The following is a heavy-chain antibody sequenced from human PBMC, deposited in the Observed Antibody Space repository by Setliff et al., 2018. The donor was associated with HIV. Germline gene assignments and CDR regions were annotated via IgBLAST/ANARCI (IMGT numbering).Heavy chain of an antibody. V-gene: IGHV4-4*02. CDR3: ARLFGVITDDTFEI. Sequence: SETLSLTCAVSNGSINNNNWWCWVRQPPGKGLEWIGEIFHSGRTNYNPSLKSRVTISVDMSKNQFSLKMSSVTAADTAVYYCARLFGVITDDTFEIWGPGTMVTVSS. J-gene: IGHJ3*02. CDR1: NGSINNNNW. D-gene: IGHD3-3*01. CDR2: IFHSGRT.